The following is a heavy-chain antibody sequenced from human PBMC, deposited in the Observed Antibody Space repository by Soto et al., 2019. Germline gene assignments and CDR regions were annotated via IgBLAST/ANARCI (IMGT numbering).Heavy chain of an antibody. V-gene: IGHV1-2*04. CDR2: INPNSGGT. Sequence: ASVKVSCKASGYTFTGYYMHWVRQAPRQGLEWMGWINPNSGGTNYAQKFQGWVTMTRDTSISTAYMELSRLRSDDTAVYYCAREGAGDSSGYRGEDYYGMDVWGQGTTVTVSS. J-gene: IGHJ6*02. CDR1: GYTFTGYY. D-gene: IGHD3-22*01. CDR3: AREGAGDSSGYRGEDYYGMDV.